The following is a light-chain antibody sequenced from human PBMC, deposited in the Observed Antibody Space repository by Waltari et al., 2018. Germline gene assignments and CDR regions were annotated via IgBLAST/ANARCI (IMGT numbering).Light chain of an antibody. CDR3: QQYNNWPPWT. CDR2: GAS. V-gene: IGKV3-15*01. CDR1: QSVGSN. J-gene: IGKJ1*01. Sequence: EIVLPQSPATLSVSPGERATLSCRASQSVGSNLAWYQQKPGQAPRLLIYGASTRATGIPARFSGSGSGTEVTLTISSLQSEDFAVYYCQQYNNWPPWTFGQGTKVEIK.